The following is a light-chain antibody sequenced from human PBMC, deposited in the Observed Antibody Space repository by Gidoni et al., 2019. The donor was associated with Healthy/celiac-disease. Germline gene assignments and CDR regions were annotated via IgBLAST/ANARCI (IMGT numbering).Light chain of an antibody. CDR2: VAS. V-gene: IGKV3-11*02. J-gene: IGKJ3*01. CDR3: QQRSNWPPIFT. CDR1: QSVSSY. Sequence: EIVLTQSPATLSLSPGERATLSCRASQSVSSYLACYQQKPGQAPRLLIYVASNRATGIPARFSGSWSGRDFTLTISSLEPEDLAVYYCQQRSNWPPIFTFGPGTKVEIK.